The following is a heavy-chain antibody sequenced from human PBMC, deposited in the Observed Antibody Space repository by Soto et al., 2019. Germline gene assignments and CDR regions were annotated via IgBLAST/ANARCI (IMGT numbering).Heavy chain of an antibody. J-gene: IGHJ5*02. V-gene: IGHV4-59*01. D-gene: IGHD3-3*01. Sequence: SETLSLTCTVSGGFISTYFWSWIRQVPGRGPEWIGYIFYNGTTNYNPSLKSRVTMSVDTSKNQFSLKLNSVTAADTAVYYCARSPPQIGFLVLWFDPWGPGTQVTVSS. CDR1: GGFISTYF. CDR3: ARSPPQIGFLVLWFDP. CDR2: IFYNGTT.